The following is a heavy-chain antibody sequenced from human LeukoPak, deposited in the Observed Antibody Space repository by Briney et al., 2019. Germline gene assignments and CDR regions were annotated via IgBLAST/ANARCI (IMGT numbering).Heavy chain of an antibody. CDR1: GYTFTGYY. D-gene: IGHD3-10*01. Sequence: AASVKVSCKASGYTFTGYYMHWVRQAPGQGLEWMGWINPNSGGTNYAQKFQGRVTMTRDTSISTAYMELSRLRSDDTAVYYCARDLGRGWFGELYPGYWGQGTLVTVSS. CDR3: ARDLGRGWFGELYPGY. CDR2: INPNSGGT. J-gene: IGHJ4*02. V-gene: IGHV1-2*02.